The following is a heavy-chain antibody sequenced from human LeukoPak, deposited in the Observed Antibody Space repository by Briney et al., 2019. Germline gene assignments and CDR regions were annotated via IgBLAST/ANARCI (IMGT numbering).Heavy chain of an antibody. D-gene: IGHD3-22*01. Sequence: GGSLRLSCAASGFTFSSYAMSWVRQAPGKGLEWVSAISGSGGSTYYADSVKGRFTISRDNSKNTLYLQMNSLRAEDTAIYYCALYDSSGYYSRWGQGTLVTVSS. CDR3: ALYDSSGYYSR. V-gene: IGHV3-23*01. J-gene: IGHJ4*02. CDR1: GFTFSSYA. CDR2: ISGSGGST.